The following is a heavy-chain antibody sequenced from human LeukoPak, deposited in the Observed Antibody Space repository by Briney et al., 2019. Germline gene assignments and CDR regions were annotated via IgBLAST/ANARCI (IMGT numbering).Heavy chain of an antibody. J-gene: IGHJ3*02. CDR1: GGSFSGYY. CDR2: IYTSGST. Sequence: SETLSLTCAVYGGSFSGYYWSWIRQPAGKGLEWIGRIYTSGSTNYNPSLKSRVTISVDTSKNQFSLKLSSVTAADTAVYYCAREAREGHVFDIWGQGTMVTVSS. CDR3: AREAREGHVFDI. V-gene: IGHV4-4*07. D-gene: IGHD5-24*01.